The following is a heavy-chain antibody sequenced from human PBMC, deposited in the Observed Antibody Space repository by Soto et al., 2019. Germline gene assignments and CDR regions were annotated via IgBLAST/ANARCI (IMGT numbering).Heavy chain of an antibody. D-gene: IGHD3-16*01. J-gene: IGHJ1*01. CDR2: ISHSGTT. CDR1: GGSISSFNW. Sequence: QVQLQESGPGLVKPSGTLSLTCAVSGGSISSFNWWIWVRQPPGKGLEWIGEISHSGTTKYNPARTRRLTLTINKPKNRFSLNLNSATAAATAVSYCAKGGFTWGEYWGKGTLVSVSS. CDR3: AKGGFTWGEY. V-gene: IGHV4-4*02.